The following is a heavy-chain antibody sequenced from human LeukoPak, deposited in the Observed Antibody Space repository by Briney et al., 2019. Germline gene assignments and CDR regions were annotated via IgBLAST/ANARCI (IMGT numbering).Heavy chain of an antibody. J-gene: IGHJ4*02. Sequence: PGGTLRLSCAGFGFTFSSYGMSWVRQAPGKGLEWVSAIRGTGTSTYYADSVKGRFTISRDNSKNTLYLQMNSLRAEDTAVYYCAKVTYGSGTYGAFDYWGQGTLVTVSS. D-gene: IGHD3-10*01. CDR2: IRGTGTST. CDR3: AKVTYGSGTYGAFDY. CDR1: GFTFSSYG. V-gene: IGHV3-23*01.